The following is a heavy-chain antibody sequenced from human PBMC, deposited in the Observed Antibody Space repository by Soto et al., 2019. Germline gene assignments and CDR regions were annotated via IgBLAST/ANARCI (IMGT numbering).Heavy chain of an antibody. D-gene: IGHD1-26*01. V-gene: IGHV4-31*11. CDR2: INYSGTT. CDR3: ARDHKWDGMDV. Sequence: KPSDTLSLNCAVSGGSFSSDSFIWSWVRQFPGKGLEWIGYINYSGTTYYNPSLRSRITMSVDTSKNQFSLNLSSVTAADTAVYYCARDHKWDGMDVWGQGTTVTVSS. CDR1: GGSFSSDSFI. J-gene: IGHJ6*02.